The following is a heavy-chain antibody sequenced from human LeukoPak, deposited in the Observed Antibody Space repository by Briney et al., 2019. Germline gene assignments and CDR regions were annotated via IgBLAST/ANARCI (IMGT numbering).Heavy chain of an antibody. J-gene: IGHJ4*02. V-gene: IGHV5-51*01. D-gene: IGHD6-13*01. Sequence: GESLKITFKGSGYRFSRNWIGWVRQMPGKGLGGVGIIYPYDSDTRYSPPFQGQVTISADKSISSAYLQWSSLKASDTAMYYCARQGRQQGGNIDAINFDYWGQGTLVTVSS. CDR1: GYRFSRNW. CDR2: IYPYDSDT. CDR3: ARQGRQQGGNIDAINFDY.